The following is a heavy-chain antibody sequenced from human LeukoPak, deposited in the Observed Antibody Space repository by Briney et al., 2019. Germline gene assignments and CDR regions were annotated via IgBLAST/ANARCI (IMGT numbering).Heavy chain of an antibody. J-gene: IGHJ4*02. CDR3: ARGSYYYESSGYSLY. CDR1: GGTFSSYA. D-gene: IGHD3-22*01. CDR2: IIPRSGTV. V-gene: IGHV1-69*01. Sequence: AASVKVSCKASGGTFSSYAISWVRQAPGHGLEWMGEIIPRSGTVNYAQKFQGRVTITADESRTIAYMELSSLGSDDTAVYYCARGSYYYESSGYSLYWGQGTLVTVSS.